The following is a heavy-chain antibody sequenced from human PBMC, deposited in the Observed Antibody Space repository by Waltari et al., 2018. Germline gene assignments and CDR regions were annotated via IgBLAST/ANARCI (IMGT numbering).Heavy chain of an antibody. CDR1: GGSISSSY. Sequence: QVQLQESGSGLVKPSETLSLTCTVSGGSISSSYWSWIRQPPGKGLEWIGYIYYSGSTNYNPSLKSRVTISVDTSKNQFSLKLSSVTAADTAVYYCARGSGRYFDWLYIWGQGTMVTVSS. CDR2: IYYSGST. J-gene: IGHJ3*02. D-gene: IGHD3-9*01. CDR3: ARGSGRYFDWLYI. V-gene: IGHV4-59*01.